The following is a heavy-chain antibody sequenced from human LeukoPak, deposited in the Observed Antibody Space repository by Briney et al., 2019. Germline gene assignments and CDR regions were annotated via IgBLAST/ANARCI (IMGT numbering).Heavy chain of an antibody. Sequence: GGSLRLSCAASGFTFSNYAMTWVRQAPGKGLEWVSYISSSGSTIYYADSVKGRFTISRDNAKNSLYLQMNSLRAEDTAVYYCAELGITMIGGVWGKGTTVAISS. J-gene: IGHJ6*04. V-gene: IGHV3-48*03. CDR1: GFTFSNYA. D-gene: IGHD3-10*02. CDR2: ISSSGSTI. CDR3: AELGITMIGGV.